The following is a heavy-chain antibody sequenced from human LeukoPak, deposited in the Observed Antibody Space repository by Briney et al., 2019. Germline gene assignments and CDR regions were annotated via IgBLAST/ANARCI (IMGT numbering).Heavy chain of an antibody. V-gene: IGHV1-18*01. CDR3: ARDVGDYVWGSYPSFFDY. J-gene: IGHJ4*02. D-gene: IGHD3-16*01. Sequence: ASVKVSCKASGYTFTSYGISWVRQAPGQGLEWMGWISAYNGNTNYAQKLQGRVTMTTDTSTSTAYMELRSLRSEDTAVYYCARDVGDYVWGSYPSFFDYWGQGTLVTVSS. CDR1: GYTFTSYG. CDR2: ISAYNGNT.